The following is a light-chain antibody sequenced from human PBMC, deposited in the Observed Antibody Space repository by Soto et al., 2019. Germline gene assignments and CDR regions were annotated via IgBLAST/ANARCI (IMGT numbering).Light chain of an antibody. J-gene: IGLJ2*01. V-gene: IGLV2-18*02. CDR2: EVS. CDR3: SSFTSSSTVI. Sequence: QSALTQPPSVSGSPGQSVTISCTGTSSDVGSYNRVSWYQQRPGTAPKLMIYEVSNRPSGVPDRFSGSKSGNTASLTISGLQAEDGADYYCSSFTSSSTVIFGGGTQLTVL. CDR1: SSDVGSYNR.